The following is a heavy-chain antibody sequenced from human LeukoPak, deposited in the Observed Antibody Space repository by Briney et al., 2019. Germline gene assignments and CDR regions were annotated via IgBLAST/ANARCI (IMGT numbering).Heavy chain of an antibody. V-gene: IGHV4-30-4*01. CDR2: IYYSGST. CDR1: GGSISDYY. CDR3: ARGPGYYYDSSGSPR. J-gene: IGHJ4*02. Sequence: PSETLSLTCTVSGGSISDYYWSWIRQPPGKGLEWIGYIYYSGSTYYNPSLKSRVTISVDTSKNQFSLKLSSVTAADTAVYYCARGPGYYYDSSGSPRWGQGTLVTVSS. D-gene: IGHD3-22*01.